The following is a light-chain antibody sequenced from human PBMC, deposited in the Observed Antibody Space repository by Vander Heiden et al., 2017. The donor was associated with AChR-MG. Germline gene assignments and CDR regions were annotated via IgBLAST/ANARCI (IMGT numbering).Light chain of an antibody. J-gene: IGKJ2*01. CDR3: QHYNGYPYT. V-gene: IGKV1-5*03. Sequence: DIQMPQSPSTLSASVGDRVTITCRASQSISSWLAWFQQKPGKAPKLLIYKASTLESGVPSRFSGSGSGTEFTPTISSLQPDDFASYYCQHYNGYPYTFGQGTKLEIK. CDR2: KAS. CDR1: QSISSW.